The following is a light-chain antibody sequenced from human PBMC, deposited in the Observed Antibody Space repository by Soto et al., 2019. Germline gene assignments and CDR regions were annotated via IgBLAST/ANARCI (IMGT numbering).Light chain of an antibody. Sequence: EIVMTQSPATLSVSPGERATLSCRAGQSVSSNLVWYQQKPGQAPRLLIYGASTRATDIPARFSGSGSGTEFTLTISSLQSEDFAVYYCQQYNNWPPWTFGQGTKVEIK. J-gene: IGKJ1*01. CDR1: QSVSSN. CDR3: QQYNNWPPWT. V-gene: IGKV3-15*01. CDR2: GAS.